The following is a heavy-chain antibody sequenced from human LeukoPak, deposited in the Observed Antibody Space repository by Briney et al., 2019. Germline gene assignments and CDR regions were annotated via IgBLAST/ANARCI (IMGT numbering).Heavy chain of an antibody. J-gene: IGHJ6*02. V-gene: IGHV4-59*01. CDR2: IYYSGTT. CDR1: GGSISYYY. CDR3: ARGFYSSGWYKNGNVYGMDV. D-gene: IGHD6-19*01. Sequence: SETLSLTCTVSGGSISYYYWSWIRQSPGKGLEWIGYIYYSGTTNYNPSLKSRVTISVDTSKNQFSLQLRSVTAADTAVYYCARGFYSSGWYKNGNVYGMDVWGQGTTVTVSS.